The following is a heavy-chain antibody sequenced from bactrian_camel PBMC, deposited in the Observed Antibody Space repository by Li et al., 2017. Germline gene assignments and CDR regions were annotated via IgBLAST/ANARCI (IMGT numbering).Heavy chain of an antibody. CDR1: GFPFSSYL. V-gene: IGHV3S40*01. CDR3: TYDSHYAGLSGY. CDR2: VSSGGSNI. D-gene: IGHD4*01. Sequence: VQLVESGGGLVQPGGSLRLSCAASGFPFSSYLMSWVRQAPGKGLERVSFVSSGGSNIVHADSVKGRFTISRDNAKNTVYLQMNSLKSEDTALYYCTYDSHYAGLSGYWGQGTQVTVS. J-gene: IGHJ4*01.